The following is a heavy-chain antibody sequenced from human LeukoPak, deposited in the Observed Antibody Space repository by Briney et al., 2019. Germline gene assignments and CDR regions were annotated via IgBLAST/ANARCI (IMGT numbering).Heavy chain of an antibody. J-gene: IGHJ4*02. CDR3: ARGERELPLDY. D-gene: IGHD1-26*01. V-gene: IGHV1-8*03. Sequence: ASVKVSCKASGYTFTSYGISWVRQAPGQGLEWMGWMNPNSGNTGYAQKFQGRVTITRNTSISTAYMELSSLRSEDTAVYYCARGERELPLDYWGQGTLVTVSS. CDR2: MNPNSGNT. CDR1: GYTFTSYG.